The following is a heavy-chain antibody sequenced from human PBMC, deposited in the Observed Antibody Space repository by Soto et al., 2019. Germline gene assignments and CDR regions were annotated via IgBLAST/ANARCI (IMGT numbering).Heavy chain of an antibody. V-gene: IGHV3-21*01. D-gene: IGHD6-13*01. CDR3: ARDGPIAAALFDYYYYGMDV. J-gene: IGHJ6*02. CDR1: GFTFSSYS. Sequence: PGGSLRLSCAASGFTFSSYSMNWVRQAPGKGLEWVSSISSSSSYIYYADSVKGRFTISRDNAKNSLYLQMNSLRAEDTAVYYCARDGPIAAALFDYYYYGMDVWGQGTTVTV. CDR2: ISSSSSYI.